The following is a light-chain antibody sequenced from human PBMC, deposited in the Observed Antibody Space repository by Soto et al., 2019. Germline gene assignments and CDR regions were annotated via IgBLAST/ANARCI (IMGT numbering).Light chain of an antibody. V-gene: IGLV2-14*03. CDR3: SSYTTSNTRQIV. Sequence: QSALTQPASVSGSPGQSITISCTGTSSDVGGYNYVSWYQHHPGKAPKLIIYDVSNRPSGVSNRFSGSKPGNTASLTISGLQPEDEADYYCSSYTTSNTRQIVFGTGTKLTVL. CDR2: DVS. CDR1: SSDVGGYNY. J-gene: IGLJ1*01.